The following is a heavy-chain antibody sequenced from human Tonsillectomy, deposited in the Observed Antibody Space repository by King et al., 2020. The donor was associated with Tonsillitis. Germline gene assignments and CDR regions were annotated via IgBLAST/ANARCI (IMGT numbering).Heavy chain of an antibody. V-gene: IGHV4-59*08. CDR2: IYYSGST. CDR3: ARRGITMVRGVLEDYFDY. CDR1: GGSITNYY. Sequence: VQLQESGPGLVKPSETLSLICTVSGGSITNYYWSWIRQPPGKGLEWIGYIYYSGSTNYNHSLKSRVTISVDTSKKQFSLKLSSVTAADTAVYYCARRGITMVRGVLEDYFDYWGQGTLVTVSS. D-gene: IGHD3-10*01. J-gene: IGHJ4*02.